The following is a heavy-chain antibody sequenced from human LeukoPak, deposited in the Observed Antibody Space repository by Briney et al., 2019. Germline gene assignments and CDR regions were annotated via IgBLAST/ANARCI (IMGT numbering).Heavy chain of an antibody. J-gene: IGHJ5*02. CDR3: ARIAGYCSSTSCP. CDR2: INHSGST. Sequence: SETLSLTCAVYGGSFSGYYWSWVRQPPGKGLEWIGEINHSGSTNYNPSLKSRVTISVDTSKNQFSLKLSSVTAADTAVYYGARIAGYCSSTSCPWGQGTLVTVSS. V-gene: IGHV4-34*01. CDR1: GGSFSGYY. D-gene: IGHD2-2*01.